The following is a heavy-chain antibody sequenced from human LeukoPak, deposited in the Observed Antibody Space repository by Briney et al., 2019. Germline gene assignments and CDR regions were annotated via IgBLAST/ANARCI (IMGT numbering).Heavy chain of an antibody. CDR2: INHSGST. CDR1: GGSFSGYY. D-gene: IGHD2-2*01. Sequence: SKTLSLTCAVYGGSFSGYYWSWIRQPPGKGLEWIGEINHSGSTNYNPSLKSRVTISVDTSKNQFSLKLSSVTAADTAVYYCAAGRIVVVPAAMRYYYYYGMDVWGQGTTVTVSS. CDR3: AAGRIVVVPAAMRYYYYYGMDV. V-gene: IGHV4-34*01. J-gene: IGHJ6*02.